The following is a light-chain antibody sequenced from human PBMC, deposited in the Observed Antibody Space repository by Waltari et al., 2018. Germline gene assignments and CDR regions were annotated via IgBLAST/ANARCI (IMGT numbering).Light chain of an antibody. Sequence: EIVLTQSPGTLPLSPGERATLPCRASQSIRKYLAWYHQKPGQAPSLLIYHASSRAAGIPDTFRGSGSGTDFSLGISRLEPGDFAVYYCEHYESLPVTFGQGAKVEIK. CDR1: QSIRKY. CDR3: EHYESLPVT. J-gene: IGKJ1*01. V-gene: IGKV3-20*01. CDR2: HAS.